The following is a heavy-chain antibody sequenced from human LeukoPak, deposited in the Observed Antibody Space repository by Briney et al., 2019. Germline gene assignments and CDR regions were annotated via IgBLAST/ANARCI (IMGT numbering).Heavy chain of an antibody. CDR1: GFTFSNYW. CDR2: INSDGSTT. V-gene: IGHV3-74*01. D-gene: IGHD6-13*01. Sequence: GGSLRLSCAVSGFTFSNYWMHWVRKAPGKGLVWVSRINSDGSTTGYADSVKGRFTISRDNSKNTLYLQMNSLRAEDTAVYYCASAPYSSSWNPYYYYYMDVWGKGTTVTISS. J-gene: IGHJ6*03. CDR3: ASAPYSSSWNPYYYYYMDV.